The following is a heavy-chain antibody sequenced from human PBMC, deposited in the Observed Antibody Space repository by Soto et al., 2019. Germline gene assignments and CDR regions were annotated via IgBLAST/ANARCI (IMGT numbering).Heavy chain of an antibody. D-gene: IGHD5-12*01. CDR3: ARAAEMATMSGDY. CDR1: GGTFSSYA. Sequence: SVKVSCKASGGTFSSYAISWVRQAPGQGLEWMGGIIPIFGTANYAQKSQGRVTITADESTSTAYMEMSSLRSEDTAVYYCARAAEMATMSGDYWGQGTLVTVSS. J-gene: IGHJ4*02. CDR2: IIPIFGTA. V-gene: IGHV1-69*13.